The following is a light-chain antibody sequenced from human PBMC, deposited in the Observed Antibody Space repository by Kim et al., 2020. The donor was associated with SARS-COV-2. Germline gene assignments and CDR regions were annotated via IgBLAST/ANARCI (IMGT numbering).Light chain of an antibody. V-gene: IGLV1-47*01. CDR1: SSKIGTNY. CDR2: RNN. J-gene: IGLJ2*01. Sequence: GQTVTISCSGSSSKIGTNYVFWFQQLPGTAPKVLIYRNNQRPSGVPDRFSGSRSGTSASLAISGLRSEEEADYYCAAWDDSLSALVFGGGTQLTVL. CDR3: AAWDDSLSALV.